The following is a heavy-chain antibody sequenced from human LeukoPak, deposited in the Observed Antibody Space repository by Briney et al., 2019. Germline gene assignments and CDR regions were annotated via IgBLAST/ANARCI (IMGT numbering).Heavy chain of an antibody. V-gene: IGHV1-2*02. J-gene: IGHJ3*02. CDR3: ARDQSWFDAFDI. CDR2: INPNSGGT. Sequence: ALVKVSCKASGYTFTGYYMHWVRQAPGQGLEWMGWINPNSGGTNYAQKFQGRVTMTRDTSISTAYMELSRLRSDDTAVYYCARDQSWFDAFDIWGQGTMVTVSS. D-gene: IGHD3-9*01. CDR1: GYTFTGYY.